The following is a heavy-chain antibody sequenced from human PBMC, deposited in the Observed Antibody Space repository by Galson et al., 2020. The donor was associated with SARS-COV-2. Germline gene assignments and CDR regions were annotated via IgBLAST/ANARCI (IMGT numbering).Heavy chain of an antibody. D-gene: IGHD1-1*01. CDR2: IDYSGST. CDR1: AGSVSSGSYY. J-gene: IGHJ5*02. V-gene: IGHV4-61*01. Sequence: SETLSLTCPVSAGSVSSGSYYWSWIRQPPGKGREWIGLIDYSGSTNYNPSLESRVPISVDTSQNQFSLKLSSVTAADTAVYYCARDTVQPARRHGLGFDPWGQGTLVTVSS. CDR3: ARDTVQPARRHGLGFDP.